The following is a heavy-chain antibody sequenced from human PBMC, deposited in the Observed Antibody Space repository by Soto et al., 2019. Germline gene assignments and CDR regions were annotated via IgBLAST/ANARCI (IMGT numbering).Heavy chain of an antibody. D-gene: IGHD1-26*01. V-gene: IGHV3-30-3*01. CDR2: ISYDGSNK. Sequence: GGSLRLSCAASGFTFSSYAMLWVRQVLGKGLEWVAVISYDGSNKYYADSVKGRFTISRDNSKNTLYLQMNSLRAEDTAVYYCARDAIQWELRTPFDYWGQGTLVTVSS. CDR3: ARDAIQWELRTPFDY. J-gene: IGHJ4*02. CDR1: GFTFSSYA.